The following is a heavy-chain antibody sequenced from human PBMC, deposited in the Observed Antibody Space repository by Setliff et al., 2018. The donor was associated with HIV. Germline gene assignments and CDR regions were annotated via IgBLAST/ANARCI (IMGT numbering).Heavy chain of an antibody. V-gene: IGHV3-30*04. D-gene: IGHD2-2*01. CDR1: GFTFSSYA. J-gene: IGHJ4*02. Sequence: PGGSLRLSCAASGFTFSSYAMHWVRQAPGKGLEWVAVISYDGSNKYYADSVKGRFTISRDNSKNTLYLQMNSLRAEDTAVYYCARGYCSSGNNMYYFDHWGQGTLVTVSS. CDR3: ARGYCSSGNNMYYFDH. CDR2: ISYDGSNK.